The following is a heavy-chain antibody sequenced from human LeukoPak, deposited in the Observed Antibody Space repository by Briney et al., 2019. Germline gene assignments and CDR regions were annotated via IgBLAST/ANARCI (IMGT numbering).Heavy chain of an antibody. J-gene: IGHJ2*01. D-gene: IGHD3-9*01. Sequence: GGSLRLSCAVSGFSVSTNSMSWVRQAPGKGPEWVSVLYGGGNTYYADSVKGRFTISRDNSKNMLYLQMDSLRAEDTAVYYCARRPTLTGDGCGYFDLWGRGTLVTVSS. V-gene: IGHV3-53*01. CDR3: ARRPTLTGDGCGYFDL. CDR2: LYGGGNT. CDR1: GFSVSTNS.